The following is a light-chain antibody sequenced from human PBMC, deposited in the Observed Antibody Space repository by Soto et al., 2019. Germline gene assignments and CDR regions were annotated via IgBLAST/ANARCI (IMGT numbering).Light chain of an antibody. CDR3: QQYYSSPWT. V-gene: IGKV4-1*01. J-gene: IGKJ1*01. CDR2: WAS. Sequence: DIVMTQSPDSLAVSLGERATVNCKSTRSVLYSPNNKNYLAWYQQKPGQPPKLLIYWASTRESGVPDRFSGSGSGTDFTVTISSLQAEDVAVYYCQQYYSSPWTFGQGTKVEVK. CDR1: RSVLYSPNNKNY.